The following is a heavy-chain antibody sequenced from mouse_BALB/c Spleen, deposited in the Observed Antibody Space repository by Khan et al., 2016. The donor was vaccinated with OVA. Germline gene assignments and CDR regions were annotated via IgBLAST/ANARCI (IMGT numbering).Heavy chain of an antibody. CDR3: ARTARIKN. Sequence: VQLKESGPGLVKPSQSLSLTCPVTGYSITSCYVWNWIRQFPGNKLEFMGYITYSGSTNYNPYFKSQISITPDTSNNPFFLQLNSVTTEDTATYYCARTARIKNGGQGTTLTVSS. V-gene: IGHV3-2*02. D-gene: IGHD1-2*01. J-gene: IGHJ2*01. CDR2: ITYSGST. CDR1: GYSITSCYV.